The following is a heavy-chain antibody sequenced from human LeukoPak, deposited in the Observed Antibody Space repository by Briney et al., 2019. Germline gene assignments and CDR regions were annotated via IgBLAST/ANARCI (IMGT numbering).Heavy chain of an antibody. D-gene: IGHD3-16*01. J-gene: IGHJ4*02. V-gene: IGHV3-30*01. CDR3: ARELLYIWGYFDY. CDR2: ISYDGTNK. Sequence: GGSLRLSCAAYGFTFSSYAMHWVRQAPGRGLEWVAVISYDGTNKYYADSVKGRFAISRVNSKNTLFLQMNSLRPEDTAVYYCARELLYIWGYFDYWGQGTLVTVSS. CDR1: GFTFSSYA.